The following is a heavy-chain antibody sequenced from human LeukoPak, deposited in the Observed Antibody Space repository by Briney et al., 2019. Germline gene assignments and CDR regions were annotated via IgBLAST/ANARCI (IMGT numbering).Heavy chain of an antibody. CDR1: GFTFNNYN. Sequence: GGSLRLSCAASGFTFNNYNMNWVRQAPGKGLEWVSSIRESTGDTHYADSVKGRFTISRDNAKKSLYLQMNSLRVEDTAVYYCARDLGDYWGQGTLVTVYS. CDR2: IRESTGDT. D-gene: IGHD3-16*01. V-gene: IGHV3-21*01. CDR3: ARDLGDY. J-gene: IGHJ4*02.